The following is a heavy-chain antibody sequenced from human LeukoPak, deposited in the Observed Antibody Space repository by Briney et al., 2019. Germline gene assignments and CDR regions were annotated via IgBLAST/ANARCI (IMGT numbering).Heavy chain of an antibody. D-gene: IGHD3-10*01. J-gene: IGHJ6*03. Sequence: GGSLRLSCAASGFTFSNAWMSWVRQAPGKGLEWVGRIKSKTDGGTTDYAAPVKGRFTISRDDSKNTLYLQMNSLKTEDTAVCYCARAVGSGSFQTYYYYMDVWGKGTTVTISS. CDR3: ARAVGSGSFQTYYYYMDV. V-gene: IGHV3-15*01. CDR1: GFTFSNAW. CDR2: IKSKTDGGTT.